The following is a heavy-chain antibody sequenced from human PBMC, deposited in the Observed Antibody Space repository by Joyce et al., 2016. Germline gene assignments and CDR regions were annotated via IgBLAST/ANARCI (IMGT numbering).Heavy chain of an antibody. CDR2: INPDTGET. J-gene: IGHJ3*01. V-gene: IGHV1-2*06. Sequence: QVNLVQSGAEVKKPGASVKVSCKASGYSFSDSYIHWVRQAPGQGLQWMGRINPDTGETIYAQKFQGRVTLTRDTFISTVYMEVSRLRSDDTAVYFCARGPMPPYAFDVWGQGTLVTVST. D-gene: IGHD2-2*01. CDR3: ARGPMPPYAFDV. CDR1: GYSFSDSY.